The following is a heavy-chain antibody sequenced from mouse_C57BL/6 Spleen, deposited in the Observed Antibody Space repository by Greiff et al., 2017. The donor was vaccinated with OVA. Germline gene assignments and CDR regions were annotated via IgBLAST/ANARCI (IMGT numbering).Heavy chain of an antibody. CDR2: INPSSGYT. Sequence: QVQLQQSGAELARPGASVKMSCKASGYTFTSYTMHWVKQRPGQGLEWIGYINPSSGYTRYNQKFKDKATLTADKSSSTAYMQLSSLTSEDSAVYDCASRYGSSSYWYCDVWGKGTTVTVSS. V-gene: IGHV1-4*01. J-gene: IGHJ1*03. CDR3: ASRYGSSSYWYCDV. D-gene: IGHD1-1*01. CDR1: GYTFTSYT.